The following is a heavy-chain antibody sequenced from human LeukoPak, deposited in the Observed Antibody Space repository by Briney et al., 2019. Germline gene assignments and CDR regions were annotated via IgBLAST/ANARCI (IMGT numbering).Heavy chain of an antibody. J-gene: IGHJ4*02. D-gene: IGHD2-2*01. V-gene: IGHV4-34*01. CDR2: INHSGST. Sequence: PSETLSLTCAVYGGSFSGYYWSWIRQPPGKGLEWIGEINHSGSTNYNPSLKSRVTISVDTSKNQFSLKLSFVTAADTAVYYCARLYCSSTSCYWGIYFDYWGQGTLVTVSS. CDR1: GGSFSGYY. CDR3: ARLYCSSTSCYWGIYFDY.